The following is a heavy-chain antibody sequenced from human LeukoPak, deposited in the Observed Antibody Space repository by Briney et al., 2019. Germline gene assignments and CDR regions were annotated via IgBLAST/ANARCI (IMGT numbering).Heavy chain of an antibody. CDR3: ARDSSGYDGTHGPNWFDP. J-gene: IGHJ5*02. Sequence: GGSLRLSCAGSGLTFSTYWMSWVRQAPGKGLEWVSSISSSSSYIYYADSVKGRFTISRDNAKNSLYLQMNSLRAEDTAVYYCARDSSGYDGTHGPNWFDPWGQGTLVTVSS. V-gene: IGHV3-21*01. CDR1: GLTFSTYW. CDR2: ISSSSSYI. D-gene: IGHD5-12*01.